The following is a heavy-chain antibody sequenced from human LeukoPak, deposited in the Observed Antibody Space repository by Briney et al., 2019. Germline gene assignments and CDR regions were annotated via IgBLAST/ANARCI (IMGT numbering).Heavy chain of an antibody. CDR3: XXXXXXXXXGVIAQSDY. D-gene: IGHD3-16*02. CDR1: GFTFSSYA. J-gene: IGHJ4*02. CDR2: ISGSGGST. V-gene: IGHV3-23*01. Sequence: GGSLRLSCAASGFTFSSYAMSWVRQAPGKGLEWVSAISGSGGSTYYADSVKGRFTISRDNSKNTLYLQMNSLRAEDTAVYYXXXXXXXXXXGVIAQSDYWGQGTLVTVSS.